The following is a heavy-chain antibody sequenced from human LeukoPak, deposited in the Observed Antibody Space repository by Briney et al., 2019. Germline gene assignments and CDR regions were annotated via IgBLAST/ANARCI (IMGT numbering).Heavy chain of an antibody. CDR2: IYYSGST. Sequence: SETLSLTCTVSGGSISSSSYYWGWIRQPPGQGLEWIGNIYYSGSTYCNPSLKSRVTISVDTSKNQFSLRLSSVTAADTAVYYCARHSTATFYFDYWGQGTLVTVSS. CDR3: ARHSTATFYFDY. J-gene: IGHJ4*02. CDR1: GGSISSSSYY. D-gene: IGHD3-16*01. V-gene: IGHV4-39*01.